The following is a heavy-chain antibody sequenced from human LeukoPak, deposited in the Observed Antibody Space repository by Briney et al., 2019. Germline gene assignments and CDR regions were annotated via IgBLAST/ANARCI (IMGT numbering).Heavy chain of an antibody. CDR1: GYTFTSYD. CDR2: MNPNSGNT. D-gene: IGHD3-9*01. Sequence: ASVKVSCKASGYTFTSYDINWVRQATGQGLEWMGWMNPNSGNTGYAQKFQGRVTMTRNTSISTAYMELSSLRSEDTAVYYCASATVLRYFDWLPNDAFDIWGQGTMVTVSS. V-gene: IGHV1-8*01. CDR3: ASATVLRYFDWLPNDAFDI. J-gene: IGHJ3*02.